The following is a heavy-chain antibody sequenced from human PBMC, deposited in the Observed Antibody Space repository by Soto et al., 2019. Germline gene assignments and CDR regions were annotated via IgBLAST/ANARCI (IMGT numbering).Heavy chain of an antibody. J-gene: IGHJ3*02. V-gene: IGHV1-24*01. Sequence: ASVKVSCKVSGYTLTELSMHWVRQAPGKGLEWMGGFDPEDGETIYAQKFQGRVTMTEDTSTDTAYMELSSLRSEDTAVYYCATSSYDHIWGSYRLSAFDIWGQGTMVTVSS. CDR2: FDPEDGET. CDR1: GYTLTELS. D-gene: IGHD3-16*02. CDR3: ATSSYDHIWGSYRLSAFDI.